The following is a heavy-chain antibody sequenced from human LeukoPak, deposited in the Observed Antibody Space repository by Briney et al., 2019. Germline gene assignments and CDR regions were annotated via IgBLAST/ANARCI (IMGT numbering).Heavy chain of an antibody. D-gene: IGHD5-24*01. Sequence: ASVKVSCKASGSTFSSYTINWVRQAPGQGLEWMGGIIPFFGTTDYAQKFQGRVTITTDGSTNTAYMELSSLRSEDTAVYYCARLPEMATTGNYYYMDVWGKGTTVTVSS. CDR1: GSTFSSYT. CDR2: IIPFFGTT. CDR3: ARLPEMATTGNYYYMDV. J-gene: IGHJ6*03. V-gene: IGHV1-69*05.